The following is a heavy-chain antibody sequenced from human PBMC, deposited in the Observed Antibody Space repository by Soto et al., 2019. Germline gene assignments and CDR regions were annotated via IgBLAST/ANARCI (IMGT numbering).Heavy chain of an antibody. CDR1: GGSISSYY. CDR2: IYYSGST. CDR3: ARVVVAATLSLDP. D-gene: IGHD2-15*01. Sequence: SETLSLTCTVSGGSISSYYWSWIRQPPGMGLEWIGYIYYSGSTNYNPSLKSRVTISVDTSKNQFSLKLSSVTAADTAVYYCARVVVAATLSLDPWGQGTLVTVSS. J-gene: IGHJ5*02. V-gene: IGHV4-59*01.